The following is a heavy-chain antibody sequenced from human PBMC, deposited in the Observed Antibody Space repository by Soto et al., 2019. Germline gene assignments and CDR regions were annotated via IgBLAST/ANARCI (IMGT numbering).Heavy chain of an antibody. D-gene: IGHD3-10*01. CDR3: VLWPPYYFDY. CDR2: ISGSGGST. Sequence: EVQLLESGGGLVQPGGSLRLSCAASGFTFSSYAMSLVRQAPGKGLEWVSAISGSGGSTYSADSVKGRFTISRDNSKNTLYLQMNSLRAEDTAVYYCVLWPPYYFDYWGQGTLVTVSS. CDR1: GFTFSSYA. J-gene: IGHJ4*02. V-gene: IGHV3-23*01.